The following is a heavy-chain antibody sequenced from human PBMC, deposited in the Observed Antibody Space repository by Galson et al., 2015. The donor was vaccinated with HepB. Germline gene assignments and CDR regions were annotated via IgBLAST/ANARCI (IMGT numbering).Heavy chain of an antibody. D-gene: IGHD2-21*02. CDR1: GFTFRSYD. V-gene: IGHV3-48*03. CDR3: ARDSLVTNAFDV. CDR2: ITSSGSII. Sequence: SLRLSCAASGFTFRSYDMNWVRQAPGKGLEWVSYITSSGSIIYYADSVKGRFTISRDDAKNSLYLQMNSLRAEDTAVYYCARDSLVTNAFDVWGRGTMVTVSS. J-gene: IGHJ3*01.